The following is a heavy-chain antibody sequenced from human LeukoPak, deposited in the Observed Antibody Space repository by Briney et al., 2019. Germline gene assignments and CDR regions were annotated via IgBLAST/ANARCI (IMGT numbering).Heavy chain of an antibody. J-gene: IGHJ4*02. CDR1: GYTFTSYY. CDR2: INPSGGST. CDR3: ARAAYYYDSRGYSTQKYYFDY. V-gene: IGHV1-46*01. Sequence: GASVKVSCKASGYTFTSYYMHWVRQAPGQGLEWMGIINPSGGSTSYAQKFQGRVTMTRDTSTSTVYMELSSLRSEDTAVYYCARAAYYYDSRGYSTQKYYFDYWGQGTLVTVSS. D-gene: IGHD3-22*01.